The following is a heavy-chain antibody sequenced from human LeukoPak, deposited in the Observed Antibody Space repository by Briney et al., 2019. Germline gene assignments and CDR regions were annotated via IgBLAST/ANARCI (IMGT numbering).Heavy chain of an antibody. Sequence: GGSLRLSCATSGLTFSSYSMDSVRQAPGKGLEWVSYMTSSSSTIYYAASVKGRFTVSRDKAKNSLYLQLSSLRAEDTAVYYSARQSGSYYGSLDYWGQGTLVTVSS. CDR2: MTSSSSTI. V-gene: IGHV3-48*01. CDR1: GLTFSSYS. J-gene: IGHJ4*02. D-gene: IGHD1-26*01. CDR3: ARQSGSYYGSLDY.